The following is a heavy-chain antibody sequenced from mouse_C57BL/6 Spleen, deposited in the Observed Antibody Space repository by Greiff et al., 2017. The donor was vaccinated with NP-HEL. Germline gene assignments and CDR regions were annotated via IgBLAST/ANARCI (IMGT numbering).Heavy chain of an antibody. CDR3: ARRGNYVEDYAMDY. D-gene: IGHD2-1*01. CDR2: IWSGGST. Sequence: VQLQESGPGLVQPSQSLSITCTVSGFSLTSYGVHWVRQSPGKGLEWLGVIWSGGSTDYNAAFISRLSISKDNSKSQVFFKMNSLQADDTAIYYCARRGNYVEDYAMDYWGQGTSVTVSS. V-gene: IGHV2-2*01. CDR1: GFSLTSYG. J-gene: IGHJ4*01.